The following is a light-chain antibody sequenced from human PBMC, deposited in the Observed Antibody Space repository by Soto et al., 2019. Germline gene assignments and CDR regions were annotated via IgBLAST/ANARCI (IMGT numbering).Light chain of an antibody. J-gene: IGLJ1*01. CDR3: SSYTSSSFYV. CDR2: EVS. Sequence: QSVLTQPASVSGSPGQSITIPCTGTSSDVGGYNYVSWYQQHPGKAPKLMIYEVSNRPSGVSNRFSGSKSGNTASLTISGLQAEDEADYYCSSYTSSSFYVFGTGTKVTVL. V-gene: IGLV2-14*01. CDR1: SSDVGGYNY.